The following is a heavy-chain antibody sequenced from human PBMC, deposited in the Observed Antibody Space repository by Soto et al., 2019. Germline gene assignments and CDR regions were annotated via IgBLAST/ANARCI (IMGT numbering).Heavy chain of an antibody. CDR1: GDSVSSNSAA. CDR2: TYYRSKWYN. D-gene: IGHD6-13*01. V-gene: IGHV6-1*01. Sequence: PSQTLSLTCAISGDSVSSNSAAWNWIRQSPSRGLEWLGRTYYRSKWYNDYAVSVKSRITINPDTSKNQFSLQLNSVTPEDTAVYYCAREIAAADYLKGYFDYWGQGTLVTVSS. CDR3: AREIAAADYLKGYFDY. J-gene: IGHJ4*02.